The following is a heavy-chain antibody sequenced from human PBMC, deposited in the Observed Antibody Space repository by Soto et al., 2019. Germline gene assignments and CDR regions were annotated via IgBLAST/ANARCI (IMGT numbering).Heavy chain of an antibody. D-gene: IGHD4-17*01. CDR3: VHSYGDYDFDY. CDR1: GFSLSTLGVY. CDR2: IYWDDDK. Sequence: QITLKESGPTLVKPTQTLTLTCTFSGFSLSTLGVYVGWIRQPPGKALEWLALIYWDDDKRYSPSLKSRLTITKDTSKNQVVRTMPNMDPVDTATYYCVHSYGDYDFDYWGQGTLVTVSS. V-gene: IGHV2-5*02. J-gene: IGHJ4*02.